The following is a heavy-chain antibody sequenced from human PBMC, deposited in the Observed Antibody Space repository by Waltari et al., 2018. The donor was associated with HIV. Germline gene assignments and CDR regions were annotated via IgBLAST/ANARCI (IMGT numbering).Heavy chain of an antibody. CDR2: IYYSEST. V-gene: IGHV4-39*07. D-gene: IGHD3-22*01. CDR3: ARVYYDSSGPSSFDY. Sequence: QLQLQESGPGLVKPSETLSLTCTVPGGSISSSSYYWGWIRQPPGKGLEWIGSIYYSESTYYNPSLKSRVTISVDTSKNQFSLKLSSVTAADTAVYYCARVYYDSSGPSSFDYWGQGTLVTVSS. J-gene: IGHJ4*02. CDR1: GGSISSSSYY.